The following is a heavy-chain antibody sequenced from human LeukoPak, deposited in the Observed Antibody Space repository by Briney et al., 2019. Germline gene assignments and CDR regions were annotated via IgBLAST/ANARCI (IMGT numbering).Heavy chain of an antibody. V-gene: IGHV4-59*08. D-gene: IGHD1-26*01. J-gene: IGHJ6*02. CDR3: ARLVGARDYYYYGMDV. Sequence: SETLSLTCTASGGSISSYYWSWIRQPPGKGLEWIGYIYYSGSTNYNPSLKSRVTISVDTSKNQFSLKLSSVTAADTAVYYCARLVGARDYYYYGMDVWGQGTTVTVSS. CDR2: IYYSGST. CDR1: GGSISSYY.